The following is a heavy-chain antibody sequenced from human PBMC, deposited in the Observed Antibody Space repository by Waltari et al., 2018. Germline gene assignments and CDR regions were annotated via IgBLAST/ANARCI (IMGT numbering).Heavy chain of an antibody. V-gene: IGHV4-59*01. CDR2: IYYSGST. CDR1: GGSISSYY. Sequence: QVQLQESGPGLVKPSETLSLTCTVSGGSISSYYWSWIRQPPGKGLEWIGYIYYSGSTNYNPSLKSRVTISVDTSKNQFSLKLSSVTAADTAVYYCARDRSVYSSSWHAHDAFDIWGQGTMVTVSS. D-gene: IGHD6-13*01. CDR3: ARDRSVYSSSWHAHDAFDI. J-gene: IGHJ3*02.